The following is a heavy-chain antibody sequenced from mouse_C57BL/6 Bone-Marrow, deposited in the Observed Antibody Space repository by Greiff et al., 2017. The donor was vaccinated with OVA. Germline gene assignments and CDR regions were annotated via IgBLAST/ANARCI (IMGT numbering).Heavy chain of an antibody. CDR1: GFSLTSYA. CDR3: ARYDYDPFYYAMDY. J-gene: IGHJ4*01. CDR2: IWTGGGT. Sequence: VKLQESGPGLVAPSQRLSITCTVSGFSLTSYAISWVRQPPGKGLEWLGVIWTGGGTNYNSALKARLSISKDNSKSQVFLKMNSLQTDDTARYYCARYDYDPFYYAMDYWGQGTSVTVSS. D-gene: IGHD2-4*01. V-gene: IGHV2-9-1*01.